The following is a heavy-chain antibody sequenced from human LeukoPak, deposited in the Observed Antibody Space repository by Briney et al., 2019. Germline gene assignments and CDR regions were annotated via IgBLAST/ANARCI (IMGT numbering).Heavy chain of an antibody. Sequence: SETLSLTCTVSGDSTSSSTYYWDWIRKAPGKGLDWIGNIYDSGTTHYNPSLKSRVTISGDTSKNQFSLKLNSVTAADTAIYYCATHRRSGSGGSENAFEIWGQGTMVTVSS. CDR1: GDSTSSSTYY. CDR3: ATHRRSGSGGSENAFEI. J-gene: IGHJ3*02. D-gene: IGHD5-12*01. V-gene: IGHV4-39*01. CDR2: IYDSGTT.